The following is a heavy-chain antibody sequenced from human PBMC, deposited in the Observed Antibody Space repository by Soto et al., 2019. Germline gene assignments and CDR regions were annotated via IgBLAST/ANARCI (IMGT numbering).Heavy chain of an antibody. Sequence: QVQLVQSGAEVKKPGASVKVSCKASGDTFIAHYIHWVRQAPGKGFEWIGWINPNNGSTKYAQKFQGRVTMTRDTSITTVYVELSSLRSDDTAVYFCARDVNPYYGPGSLHGYFDYWGQGTLVTVSS. J-gene: IGHJ4*02. D-gene: IGHD3-10*01. CDR1: GDTFIAHY. CDR3: ARDVNPYYGPGSLHGYFDY. V-gene: IGHV1-2*02. CDR2: INPNNGST.